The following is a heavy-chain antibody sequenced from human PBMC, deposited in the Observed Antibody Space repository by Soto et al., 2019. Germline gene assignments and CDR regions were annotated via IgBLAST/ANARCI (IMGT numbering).Heavy chain of an antibody. J-gene: IGHJ3*02. CDR1: GFPFSDYA. Sequence: EVQLVESGGGLVQPGGSLRLSCAASGFPFSDYAMHWVRQAPGQGLECVSAISTDGGSKSYPNSVRGRFTVSRDKSKNTLDRQMGSLRPEDTAVYYCVREYRYCGGCSCKTWAGGLDIWGQGIMVTVSS. D-gene: IGHD2-15*01. CDR2: ISTDGGSK. V-gene: IGHV3-64*01. CDR3: VREYRYCGGCSCKTWAGGLDI.